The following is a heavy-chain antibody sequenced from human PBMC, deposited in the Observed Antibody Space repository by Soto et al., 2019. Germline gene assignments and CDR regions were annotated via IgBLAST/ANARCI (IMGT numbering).Heavy chain of an antibody. CDR1: GFTFSGYA. CDR2: ISDDGTNK. CDR3: ARAGSSRGVWLGPDY. V-gene: IGHV3-30*04. J-gene: IGHJ4*01. D-gene: IGHD5-18*01. Sequence: GGSLRLSCAASGFTFSGYAMHCVRQAPGKGLEWVAVISDDGTNKHYADSVRGRFTISRDNSKNTLNLQMDSLRPEDTAVYYFARAGSSRGVWLGPDYWGHGTQVTVSS.